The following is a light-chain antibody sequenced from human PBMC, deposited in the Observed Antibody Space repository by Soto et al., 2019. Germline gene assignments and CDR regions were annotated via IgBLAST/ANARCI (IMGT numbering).Light chain of an antibody. CDR1: KGIIAH. J-gene: IGKJ5*01. V-gene: IGKV1-13*02. CDR3: QQADSFRIT. Sequence: VGGLDSLNCLVRKGIIAHFGWYQQRPGRSPKRLVYVASTLQCGVPSRFSGSGSGTDFSLFINSLQPDDFATYYCQQADSFRITFGRGTRLEIK. CDR2: VAS.